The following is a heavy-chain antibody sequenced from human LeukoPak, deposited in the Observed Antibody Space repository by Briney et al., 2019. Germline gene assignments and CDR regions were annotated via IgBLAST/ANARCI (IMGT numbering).Heavy chain of an antibody. D-gene: IGHD4-17*01. CDR2: IYYSGTT. V-gene: IGHV4-61*01. Sequence: PSETLSLTCTVSGGSVSSGTYYWSWIRQPPGKRLEWIGNIYYSGTTNYNPSLESQVTISVDTPKNQFSLKLSSVTAADTAVYYCARSTYGDYVWFDPWGQGTLVTVSS. CDR3: ARSTYGDYVWFDP. CDR1: GGSVSSGTYY. J-gene: IGHJ5*02.